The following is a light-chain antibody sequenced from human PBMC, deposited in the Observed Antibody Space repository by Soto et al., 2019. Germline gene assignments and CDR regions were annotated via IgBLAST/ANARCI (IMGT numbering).Light chain of an antibody. J-gene: IGLJ1*01. CDR1: NSNIGSNT. CDR3: ATGDTSLTGYV. Sequence: QSVLTQPPSASGTPGQRVTISCSGSNSNIGSNTVTWYQQLPGTAPILLIYSNNQRSSGVPDRFSGSRSGTSGSLAISGLHSEDEAEYYCATGDTSLTGYVFGSGTKVTVL. CDR2: SNN. V-gene: IGLV1-44*01.